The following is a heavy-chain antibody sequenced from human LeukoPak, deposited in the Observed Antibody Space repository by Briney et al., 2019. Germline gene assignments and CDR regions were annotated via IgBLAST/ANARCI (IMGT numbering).Heavy chain of an antibody. CDR3: ARLALQEVGATQTYYLDY. Sequence: SETLSLTCAVYGGSFSGYYWSWIRQPPGKGLEWIGEINHSGSTNYNPSLKSRVTISVDTSKNQFSLKLSFVTAADTAVYYCARLALQEVGATQTYYLDYWGQGTLVTVSS. V-gene: IGHV4-34*01. CDR2: INHSGST. D-gene: IGHD1-26*01. CDR1: GGSFSGYY. J-gene: IGHJ4*02.